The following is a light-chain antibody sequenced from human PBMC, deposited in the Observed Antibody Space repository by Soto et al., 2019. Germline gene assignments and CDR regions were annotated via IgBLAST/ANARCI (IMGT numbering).Light chain of an antibody. CDR3: QRYDSVPFT. CDR2: GAS. V-gene: IGKV1-27*01. J-gene: IGKJ4*01. CDR1: QDITNY. Sequence: DIQMTQSPSSLSASVGDRVTITCQASQDITNYLSWYQQKPGKVPSLLIYGASTLQSGVPSRFSGSGSGTDFTLAISNVQPEDVATYYCQRYDSVPFTFGGGTKVDIK.